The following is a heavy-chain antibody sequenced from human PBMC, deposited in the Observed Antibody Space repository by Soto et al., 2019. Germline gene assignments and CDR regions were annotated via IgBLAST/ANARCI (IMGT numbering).Heavy chain of an antibody. CDR3: ARGRGYSYGYLFDP. J-gene: IGHJ5*02. V-gene: IGHV4-34*01. CDR2: INHSGST. CDR1: GGSFSGYY. Sequence: PSETLSLACAVYGGSFSGYYWSWIRQPPGKGLEWIGEINHSGSTNYNPSLKSRVTISVDTSKNQFSLKLSSVTAADTAVYYCARGRGYSYGYLFDPWGQGTLVT. D-gene: IGHD5-18*01.